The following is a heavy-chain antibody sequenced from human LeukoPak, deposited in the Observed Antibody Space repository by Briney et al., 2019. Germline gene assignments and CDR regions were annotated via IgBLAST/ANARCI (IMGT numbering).Heavy chain of an antibody. J-gene: IGHJ4*02. D-gene: IGHD3-22*01. V-gene: IGHV1-69*04. CDR1: GGTFSSYA. Sequence: SVKVSCKASGGTFSSYAISWVRQAPGQGLEWMGRIIPILGIANYAQKFQGRVTITADKSTSTAYMELSSLRSEDTAVYYWARGYYDSSGLYYFDYWGQGTLVTVSS. CDR2: IIPILGIA. CDR3: ARGYYDSSGLYYFDY.